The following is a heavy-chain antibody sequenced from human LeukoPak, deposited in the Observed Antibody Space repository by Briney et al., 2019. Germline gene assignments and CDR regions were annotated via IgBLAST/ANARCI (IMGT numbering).Heavy chain of an antibody. D-gene: IGHD6-19*01. Sequence: KPSETLSLTCTVSGGSISSYYWSWIRQAAGKGLEYIGRIYNSGNINYNPSLKSRVTMSVDTSKNQFSLKLTSVTAADTAVYFCAREGQWLVRNWFDPWGQGILATVSS. CDR1: GGSISSYY. CDR3: AREGQWLVRNWFDP. CDR2: IYNSGNI. V-gene: IGHV4-4*07. J-gene: IGHJ5*02.